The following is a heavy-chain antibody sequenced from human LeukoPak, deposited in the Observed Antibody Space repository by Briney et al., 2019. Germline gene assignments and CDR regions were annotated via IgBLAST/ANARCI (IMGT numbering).Heavy chain of an antibody. Sequence: PSETLSLTCAVYGGSFSGYYWSWIRQPPGKGLEWIGEINHSGSTNYNPSLKSRATISVDTSKNQFSLKLSSVTAADTAVYCCAREYIRYSNYGVGFDPWGQGTLVTVSS. CDR3: AREYIRYSNYGVGFDP. CDR2: INHSGST. CDR1: GGSFSGYY. D-gene: IGHD4-11*01. V-gene: IGHV4-34*01. J-gene: IGHJ5*02.